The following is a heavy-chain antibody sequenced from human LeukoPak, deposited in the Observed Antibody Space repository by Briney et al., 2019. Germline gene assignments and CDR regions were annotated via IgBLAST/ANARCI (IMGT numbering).Heavy chain of an antibody. V-gene: IGHV3-23*01. CDR1: GLNLDAYA. CDR3: AGQIPGSGQGFDP. D-gene: IGHD3-10*01. J-gene: IGHJ5*02. Sequence: GGSLRLSCAASGLNLDAYAMHWVRQAPGKGLEWVSAINGNGGGTYYADAMKGRFSISRDNSKNTLSLQMNSLRAEDTAVYYCAGQIPGSGQGFDPWGQGTLVAVSS. CDR2: INGNGGGT.